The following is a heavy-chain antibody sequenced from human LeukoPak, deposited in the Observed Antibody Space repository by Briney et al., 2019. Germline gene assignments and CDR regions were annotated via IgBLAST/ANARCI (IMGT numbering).Heavy chain of an antibody. D-gene: IGHD3-10*01. CDR2: ISGSGGST. J-gene: IGHJ4*02. V-gene: IGHV3-23*01. CDR1: GFTFSSYA. Sequence: QPGGSLRLSCAASGFTFSSYAMTWVRQAPGKGLEWVSGISGSGGSTYYADSVKGRFTISRDNANEFLYLQMNNLRAEDTAMYYCARAPEDSVISPCDFWGQGTLVTVSS. CDR3: ARAPEDSVISPCDF.